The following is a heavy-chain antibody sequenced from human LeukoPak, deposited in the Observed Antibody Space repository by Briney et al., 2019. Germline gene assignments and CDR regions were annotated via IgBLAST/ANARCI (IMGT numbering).Heavy chain of an antibody. CDR3: AKFMGSRVCGY. J-gene: IGHJ4*02. D-gene: IGHD6-13*01. CDR1: GFTFSSYE. CDR2: ISGSGGST. V-gene: IGHV3-23*01. Sequence: QPGGSLRLSCAASGFTFSSYEMNWVRQAPGKGLEWVSAISGSGGSTYYADSVKGRFTISRDNSKNTLYLQMNSLRAEDTAVYYCAKFMGSRVCGYWGQGTLVTASS.